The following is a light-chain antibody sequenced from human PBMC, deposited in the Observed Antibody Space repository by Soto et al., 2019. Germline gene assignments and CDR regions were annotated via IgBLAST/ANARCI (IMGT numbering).Light chain of an antibody. CDR3: QQYSKWPIT. CDR1: HSVNSN. CDR2: GIS. Sequence: EIILTQSPDTLSLSPGERATLSCRAIHSVNSNYLAWYQQHPGQPPRLLIYGISTRATGIPARFSGSGSGTEFSLTISSLQSEDFAVYYCQQYSKWPITFGQGTRLEIK. V-gene: IGKV3-15*01. J-gene: IGKJ5*01.